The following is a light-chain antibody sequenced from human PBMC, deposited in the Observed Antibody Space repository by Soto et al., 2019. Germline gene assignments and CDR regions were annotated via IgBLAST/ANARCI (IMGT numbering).Light chain of an antibody. CDR1: TGAVTSDHY. V-gene: IGLV7-46*01. Sequence: QDVVTQESSLTVSPGGTVTLTCGSSTGAVTSDHYPYWFQQRPGQAPRTLIYDTNNTQSWTPARFSGSLLGGKAALTLSGAEPDDEADYYCLLSYSGDVVFGGGTKLTVL. CDR2: DTN. CDR3: LLSYSGDVV. J-gene: IGLJ2*01.